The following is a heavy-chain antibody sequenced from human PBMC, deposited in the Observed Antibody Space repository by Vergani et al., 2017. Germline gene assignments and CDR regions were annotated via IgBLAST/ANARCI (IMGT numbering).Heavy chain of an antibody. V-gene: IGHV3-23*01. CDR1: GFTFSSYA. J-gene: IGHJ5*02. CDR3: AKDRLQYCSGGSCYVNWFDP. Sequence: VQLLESGGGLVQPGGSLRLSCAASGFTFSSYAMSWVRQAPGKGLEWVSAISGSGGSTYYADSVKGRFTISRDNSKNTLYLQMNSLRAEDTAVYYCAKDRLQYCSGGSCYVNWFDPWGQGTLVTVSS. D-gene: IGHD2-15*01. CDR2: ISGSGGST.